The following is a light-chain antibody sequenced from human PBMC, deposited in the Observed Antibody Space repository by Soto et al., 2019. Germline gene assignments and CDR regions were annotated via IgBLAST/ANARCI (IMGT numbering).Light chain of an antibody. J-gene: IGKJ3*01. CDR2: AAS. CDR3: QKYSSAPFT. V-gene: IGKV1-27*01. Sequence: DIQMTQSPSSLSASVGDRVTITCRASQGISNFLAWYQQKPGTVPKLLISAASTLQSGVPSRFSGSGFGTDFTLNISSLQTEDVATDYCQKYSSAPFTFVPGTKVDIK. CDR1: QGISNF.